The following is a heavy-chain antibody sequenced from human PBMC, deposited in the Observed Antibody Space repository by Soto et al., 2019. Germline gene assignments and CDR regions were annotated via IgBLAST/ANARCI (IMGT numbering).Heavy chain of an antibody. V-gene: IGHV3-21*01. CDR1: GFTFSSYS. CDR2: ISSSSSYI. Sequence: PGGSLRLSCAASGFTFSSYSMNWVRQAPGTGLEWVSSISSSSSYIYYADSVKGRFTISRDNAKNSLYLQMNSLRAEDTAVYYCARDYYGSGSTTYYYGMDVWGQGTTVTV. CDR3: ARDYYGSGSTTYYYGMDV. J-gene: IGHJ6*02. D-gene: IGHD3-10*01.